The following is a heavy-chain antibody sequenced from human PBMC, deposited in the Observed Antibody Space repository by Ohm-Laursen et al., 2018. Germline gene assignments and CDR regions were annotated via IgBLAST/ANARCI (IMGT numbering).Heavy chain of an antibody. CDR2: IYYRGTT. Sequence: SETLSLTCTVSGASISSEYWTWIRQPPGKGLEWIGYIYYRGTTNYNPSLKSRVTISVDTSKNQFSLKLSSVTAADTALYYCARIESDSGGYWYFGMDVWGQGTMVTVSS. CDR1: GASISSEY. V-gene: IGHV4-59*01. CDR3: ARIESDSGGYWYFGMDV. D-gene: IGHD3-22*01. J-gene: IGHJ6*02.